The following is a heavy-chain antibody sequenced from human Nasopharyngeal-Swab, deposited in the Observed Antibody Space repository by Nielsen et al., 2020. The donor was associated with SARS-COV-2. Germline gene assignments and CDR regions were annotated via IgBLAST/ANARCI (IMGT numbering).Heavy chain of an antibody. Sequence: WIRQPPGKGLEWIGYIYCSGSTYYNPSLKSRVTISVDTSKNQFSLKLSSVTAADTAVYYCARDREYFQHWGQGTLVTVSS. J-gene: IGHJ1*01. CDR2: IYCSGST. CDR3: ARDREYFQH. V-gene: IGHV4-31*02.